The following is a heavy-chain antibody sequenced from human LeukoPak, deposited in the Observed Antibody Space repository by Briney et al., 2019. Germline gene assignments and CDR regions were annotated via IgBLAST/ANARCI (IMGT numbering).Heavy chain of an antibody. CDR2: VHPNTGVT. J-gene: IGHJ4*02. Sequence: ASVKVSCKASGYTFTGYYMHWVRQAPGQGLEWMGSVHPNTGVTNYAQKFQGRVTMTRDTSISTAYMELSSLRSDDTAVYYCASLTISTGSGNYWGQGTLVTVSS. CDR1: GYTFTGYY. D-gene: IGHD2-8*02. CDR3: ASLTISTGSGNY. V-gene: IGHV1-2*02.